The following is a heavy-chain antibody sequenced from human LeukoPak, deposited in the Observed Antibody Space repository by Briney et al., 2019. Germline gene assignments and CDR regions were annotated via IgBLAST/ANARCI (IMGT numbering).Heavy chain of an antibody. CDR2: SIPIFGTA. CDR1: GGTFSSYA. V-gene: IGHV1-69*13. CDR3: ANTVTSYYYGMDV. J-gene: IGHJ6*02. Sequence: VASVKVSCKASGGTFSSYAISWVRQAPGQGLEWMGGSIPIFGTANYAQKFQGRVTITADESTSTAYMELSSLRSEDTAVYYCANTVTSYYYGMDVWGQGTTVTVSS. D-gene: IGHD4-11*01.